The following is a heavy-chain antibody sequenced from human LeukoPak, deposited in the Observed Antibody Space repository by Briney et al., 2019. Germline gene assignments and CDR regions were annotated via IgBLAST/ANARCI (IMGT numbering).Heavy chain of an antibody. CDR2: IYYSGST. Sequence: SETLSLTCTVSGGSISSYYWSWIRQPPGKGLEWIGYIYYSGSTNYNPSLKSRVTISVDTSKNQFSLKLSSVTAADTAVYYCARSMRNYYGSGSYEYFQHWGQATLVTVSS. CDR1: GGSISSYY. D-gene: IGHD3-10*01. J-gene: IGHJ1*01. V-gene: IGHV4-59*01. CDR3: ARSMRNYYGSGSYEYFQH.